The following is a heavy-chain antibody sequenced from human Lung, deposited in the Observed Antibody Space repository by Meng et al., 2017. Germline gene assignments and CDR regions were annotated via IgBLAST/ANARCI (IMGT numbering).Heavy chain of an antibody. V-gene: IGHV4-34*02. CDR2: IIDSGST. J-gene: IGHJ4*02. D-gene: IGHD6-19*01. CDR3: VRRTYSSGWYFDY. Sequence: QVQPTQWGAGLLKPSETLSLTCAVYGGSFSGYYWSWIRQPPGKGLEWIGEIIDSGSTNYNPSLKSRVTISVDTSKNQFSLRVTSVTAADRAVYYCVRRTYSSGWYFDYWGQGTLVTVSS. CDR1: GGSFSGYY.